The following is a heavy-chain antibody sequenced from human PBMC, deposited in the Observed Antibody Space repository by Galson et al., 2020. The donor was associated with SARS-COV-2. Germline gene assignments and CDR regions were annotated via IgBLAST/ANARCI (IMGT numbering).Heavy chain of an antibody. CDR2: TYYRSKWNH. Sequence: SQPLSLTCGISGDSVSTNSAAWNWIRQSPSRGLEWLGRTYYRSKWNHDYALSLRSRITINPDTSKNQVSLHLNSVTPEDTAVYYCARDLGGYCSSTSCPGPIDLWGQGTLVTVSS. D-gene: IGHD2-2*01. V-gene: IGHV6-1*01. CDR1: GDSVSTNSAA. J-gene: IGHJ5*02. CDR3: ARDLGGYCSSTSCPGPIDL.